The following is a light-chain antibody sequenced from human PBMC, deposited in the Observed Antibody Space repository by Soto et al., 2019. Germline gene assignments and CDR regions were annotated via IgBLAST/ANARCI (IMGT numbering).Light chain of an antibody. CDR1: QSVSSNY. J-gene: IGKJ1*01. CDR2: GAS. V-gene: IGKV3-20*01. Sequence: EIVLTQSPGTLSLSPGERATLSCRASQSVSSNYLVWYQQKPGQAPRLLIYGASSRATGIPDRFSGSGSGTDFTLTISRLEPEDFAVYYCQQYGRSPGTFGPGTKVEIK. CDR3: QQYGRSPGT.